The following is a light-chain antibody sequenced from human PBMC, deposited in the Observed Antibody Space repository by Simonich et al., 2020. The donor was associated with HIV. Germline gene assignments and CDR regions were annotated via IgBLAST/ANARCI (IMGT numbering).Light chain of an antibody. Sequence: QSALTQPASVSESPGQSITISCTGTRSDVGGYDYVSGYQHHPGKAPKLMIYNVSKRPSGVSNRFSGFKSGNAASLTIAGLQAEDEADYYCSSYTSSSTWVFGGGTKLTVL. CDR3: SSYTSSSTWV. CDR1: RSDVGGYDY. V-gene: IGLV2-14*03. J-gene: IGLJ3*02. CDR2: NVS.